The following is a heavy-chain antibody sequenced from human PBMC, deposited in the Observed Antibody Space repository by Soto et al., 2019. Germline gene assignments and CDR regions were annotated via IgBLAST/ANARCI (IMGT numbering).Heavy chain of an antibody. D-gene: IGHD3-9*01. CDR1: GGTFSSYA. CDR2: IIPIFGTA. CDR3: ARRDQEDILTGYYYYYYGMDV. Sequence: SVKVSCKASGGTFSSYAISWVRQAPGQGLEWMGGIIPIFGTANYAQKFQGRVTITADESTSTAYMELSSLRSEDTAVYYCARRDQEDILTGYYYYYYGMDVWGQGTTVTVSS. J-gene: IGHJ6*02. V-gene: IGHV1-69*13.